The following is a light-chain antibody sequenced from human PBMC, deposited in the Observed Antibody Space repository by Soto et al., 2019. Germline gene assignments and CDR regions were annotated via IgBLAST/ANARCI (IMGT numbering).Light chain of an antibody. CDR1: QGISSY. Sequence: AIRMTQSPSSLSASTGDRVTITCRASQGISSYLAWYQQKPGKAPKLLIYAASTLQSGVPSRFSGSGSGTDFTLTISCLQSEDFATYDCQQYYSYPWTFCQGTKVEIK. J-gene: IGKJ1*01. V-gene: IGKV1-8*01. CDR2: AAS. CDR3: QQYYSYPWT.